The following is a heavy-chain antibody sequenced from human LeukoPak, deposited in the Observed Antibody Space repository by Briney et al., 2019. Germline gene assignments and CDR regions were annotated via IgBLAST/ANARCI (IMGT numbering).Heavy chain of an antibody. J-gene: IGHJ6*03. Sequence: GGSLRLSCAASGFTFSSYSMNWVRQAPGKGLEWVSSISSSSYIYYADSVKGRFTISRDNAKNSLYLQMNSLRAEDTAVYYCAREAYYYYYMDVWGKGTTVTVSS. V-gene: IGHV3-21*01. CDR1: GFTFSSYS. CDR3: AREAYYYYYMDV. CDR2: ISSSSYI.